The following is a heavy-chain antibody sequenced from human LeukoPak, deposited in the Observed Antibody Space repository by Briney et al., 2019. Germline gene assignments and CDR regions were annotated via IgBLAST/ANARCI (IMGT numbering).Heavy chain of an antibody. J-gene: IGHJ5*02. Sequence: GASVKVSCKASGYTFTSYGISWVRQAPGQGLEWMGWISAYNGNTNYAQKLQGRVTMTTDTSTSTAYMELRSLRSDDTAVYYCARDPRIVVVPAADYNWFDPWGQGTLVTVSS. CDR1: GYTFTSYG. CDR2: ISAYNGNT. CDR3: ARDPRIVVVPAADYNWFDP. D-gene: IGHD2-2*01. V-gene: IGHV1-18*01.